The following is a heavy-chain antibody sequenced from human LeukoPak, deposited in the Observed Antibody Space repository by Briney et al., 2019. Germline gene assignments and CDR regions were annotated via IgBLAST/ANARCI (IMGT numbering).Heavy chain of an antibody. CDR1: GYIFTNYG. J-gene: IGHJ5*02. CDR2: ISAYNGHT. V-gene: IGHV1-18*01. Sequence: ASVKVSCKASGYIFTNYGISWVRQAPGRGLEWVGWISAYNGHTNYAQNFQGRVTKTTDTSTSTAYMELRSLRSDDTAVYYCARHLKYNILTGFRSSFGFDPWGQGTLVIVSS. D-gene: IGHD3-9*01. CDR3: ARHLKYNILTGFRSSFGFDP.